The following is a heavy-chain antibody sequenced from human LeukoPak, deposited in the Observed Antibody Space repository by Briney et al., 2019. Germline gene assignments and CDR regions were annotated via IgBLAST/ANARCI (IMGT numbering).Heavy chain of an antibody. Sequence: GGSLRLSCAASGFTFSSYEMNWVRQAPGKGLEWVSYISSSGSTIYYADPVKGRFTTSRDNAKNSLYLQMNSLRAEDTAVYYCAREFIYGGRLDYWGQGTLVTVSS. CDR1: GFTFSSYE. V-gene: IGHV3-48*03. CDR3: AREFIYGGRLDY. J-gene: IGHJ4*02. CDR2: ISSSGSTI. D-gene: IGHD4-23*01.